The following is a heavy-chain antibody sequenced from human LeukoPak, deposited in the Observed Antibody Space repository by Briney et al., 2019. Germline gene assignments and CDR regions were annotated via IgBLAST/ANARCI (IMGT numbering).Heavy chain of an antibody. V-gene: IGHV3-74*01. CDR2: INTDGSST. CDR1: GFTFSPYW. J-gene: IGHJ6*02. CDR3: ARDSNYGMDV. Sequence: KSGGSLRLSCAASGFTFSPYWMHWVRQAPGKGLVWVSHINTDGSSTTYADSVKGRFTISRDNAKSTLYLLMNSMRAEDTAVYYCARDSNYGMDVWGQGTTVTVSS. D-gene: IGHD2/OR15-2a*01.